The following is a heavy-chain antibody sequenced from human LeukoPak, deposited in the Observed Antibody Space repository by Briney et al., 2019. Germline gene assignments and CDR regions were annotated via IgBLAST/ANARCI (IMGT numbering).Heavy chain of an antibody. CDR1: GYTFTGYY. V-gene: IGHV1-2*02. Sequence: ASVKVSCKASGYTFTGYYMHWVRQAPRQGLEWMGWINPNSGGTNYAQKFQGRVTMTRDTSISTAYMELSRLRSDDTAVYYCARPYCSGGSCYRGWFDPWGQGTLVTVSS. D-gene: IGHD2-15*01. J-gene: IGHJ5*02. CDR3: ARPYCSGGSCYRGWFDP. CDR2: INPNSGGT.